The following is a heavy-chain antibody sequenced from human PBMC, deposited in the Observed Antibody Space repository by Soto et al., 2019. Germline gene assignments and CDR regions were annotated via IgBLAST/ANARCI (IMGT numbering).Heavy chain of an antibody. Sequence: QVQLQESGPGLVKPSETLSLTCTVSGGSVSSGSYYWSWIRQPPGKGLEWIGYIYYSGSTNYNPSLKSRVNLSVDTAKNQFSLKPSSVAAAETAVDYCSGPTVTTGAFDYWGQGTLVTVSS. D-gene: IGHD4-17*01. CDR1: GGSVSSGSYY. V-gene: IGHV4-61*01. CDR2: IYYSGST. CDR3: SGPTVTTGAFDY. J-gene: IGHJ4*02.